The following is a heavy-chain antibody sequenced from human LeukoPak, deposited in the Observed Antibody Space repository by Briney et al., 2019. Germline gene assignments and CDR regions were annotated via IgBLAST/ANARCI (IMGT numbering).Heavy chain of an antibody. CDR2: ISSSGSYT. D-gene: IGHD3-3*01. V-gene: IGHV3-11*06. J-gene: IGHJ4*02. Sequence: PGVSLRLSCAASGFTFSDYYLSWIRQAPGKGLEWVSYISSSGSYTNYADSVKGRFTISRDNASNLLYLQMNSLRAEDTAVYYCARGGRFDFDYWGQGTLVTVSS. CDR1: GFTFSDYY. CDR3: ARGGRFDFDY.